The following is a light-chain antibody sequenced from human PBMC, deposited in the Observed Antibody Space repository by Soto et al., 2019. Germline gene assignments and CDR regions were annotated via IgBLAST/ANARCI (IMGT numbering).Light chain of an antibody. Sequence: SYELTQPPSVSVAPGEPASITCRGNNIGGKSVHWYQHKPGQAPVLVIYFDKDRPSGIPERLSGSNSGNTATLTISRVEAGDEADYYCHVWDSLSDDGVFGGGTKVTVL. CDR2: FDK. V-gene: IGLV3-21*04. CDR1: NIGGKS. CDR3: HVWDSLSDDGV. J-gene: IGLJ3*02.